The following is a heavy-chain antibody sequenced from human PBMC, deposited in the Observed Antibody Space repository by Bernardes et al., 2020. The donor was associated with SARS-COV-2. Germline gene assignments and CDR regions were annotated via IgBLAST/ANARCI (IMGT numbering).Heavy chain of an antibody. V-gene: IGHV3-7*03. J-gene: IGHJ6*02. CDR2: IKQDGSEK. D-gene: IGHD2-2*01. CDR1: GFTFSKYD. Sequence: GGSLRLSCAASGFTFSKYDMSWVRQAPGKGLEWVANIKQDGSEKYYVDSVKGRFTISRDNAKNSLYLQMNRLRAEDTAVYFCGRETAVPGIEEENYYGLDVWGQGTTVTVSS. CDR3: GRETAVPGIEEENYYGLDV.